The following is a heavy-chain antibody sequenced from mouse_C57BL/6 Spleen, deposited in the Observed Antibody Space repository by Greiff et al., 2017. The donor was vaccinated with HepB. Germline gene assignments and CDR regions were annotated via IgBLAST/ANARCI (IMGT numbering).Heavy chain of an antibody. V-gene: IGHV1-26*01. CDR3: ARYLIYYPHEGFAY. Sequence: EVQLQQSGPELVKPGASVKISCKASGYTFTDYYMNWVKQSHGKSLEWIGDINPNNGGTSYNQKFKGKATLTVDKSSSTAYMELRSLTSEDSAVYYCARYLIYYPHEGFAYWGQGTLVTVSA. CDR1: GYTFTDYY. D-gene: IGHD2-1*01. CDR2: INPNNGGT. J-gene: IGHJ3*01.